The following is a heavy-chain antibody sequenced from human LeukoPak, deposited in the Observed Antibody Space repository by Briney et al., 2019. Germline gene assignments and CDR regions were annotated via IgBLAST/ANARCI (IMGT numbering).Heavy chain of an antibody. V-gene: IGHV3-74*01. CDR3: ARHIRAAAFDP. J-gene: IGHJ5*02. CDR2: IDRDGSEI. CDR1: GFTISDHF. Sequence: PGGSLRLSCAASGFTISDHFMHWARQGPGKGLTWVSRIDRDGSEINYADSVNGRFTISRGNAKNTLYLQMNSLRDEDTAVYYCARHIRAAAFDPWGQGTLVTVSS. D-gene: IGHD6-13*01.